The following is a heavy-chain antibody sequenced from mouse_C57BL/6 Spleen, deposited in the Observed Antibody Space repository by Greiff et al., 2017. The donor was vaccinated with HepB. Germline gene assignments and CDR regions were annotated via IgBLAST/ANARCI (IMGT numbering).Heavy chain of an antibody. CDR1: GYTFTSYW. CDR2: IYPSDSET. D-gene: IGHD2-1*01. J-gene: IGHJ2*01. V-gene: IGHV1-61*01. CDR3: ARDYYGNGENYFDY. Sequence: QVQLQQPGAELVRPGSSVKLSCKASGYTFTSYWMDWVKQRPGQGLEWIGNIYPSDSETHYNQKFKDKATLTVDKSSSTAYMQLSSLTSEDSAVYYCARDYYGNGENYFDYWGQGTTLTVSS.